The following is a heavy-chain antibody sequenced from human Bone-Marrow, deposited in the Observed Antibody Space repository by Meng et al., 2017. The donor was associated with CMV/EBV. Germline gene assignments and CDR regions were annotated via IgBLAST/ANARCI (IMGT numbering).Heavy chain of an antibody. CDR2: IYYSGST. J-gene: IGHJ5*02. V-gene: IGHV4-61*01. Sequence: SETLSLTCTVSGGSVSGGSYYWSWIRQPPGKGLEWIGYIYYSGSTNYNPSLKSRVTISVDTSKNQFSLKLSSVTAADTAVYYCARGKYSSSSEGVWFDPWGQGTLVTVSS. D-gene: IGHD6-6*01. CDR3: ARGKYSSSSEGVWFDP. CDR1: GGSVSGGSYY.